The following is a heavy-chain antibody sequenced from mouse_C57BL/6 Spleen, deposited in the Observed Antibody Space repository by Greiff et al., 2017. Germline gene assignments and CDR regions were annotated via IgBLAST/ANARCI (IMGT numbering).Heavy chain of an antibody. V-gene: IGHV1-82*01. J-gene: IGHJ3*01. CDR3: ARSPDASPDAWCAY. D-gene: IGHD6-1*01. CDR2: IYPGDGDT. Sequence: VQLQQSGPELVKPGASVKISCKASGYAFSSSWMNWVKQRPGKGLEWIGRIYPGDGDTNYNGKFKGKATLTADKSSSTAYMQLSSLTSEDSAVYFCARSPDASPDAWCAYWGQGTLVTVSA. CDR1: GYAFSSSW.